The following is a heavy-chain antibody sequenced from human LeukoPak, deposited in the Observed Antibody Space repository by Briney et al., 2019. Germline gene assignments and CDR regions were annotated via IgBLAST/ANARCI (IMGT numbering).Heavy chain of an antibody. CDR2: ISYDGSNK. D-gene: IGHD4-17*01. V-gene: IGHV3-30*14. J-gene: IGHJ4*02. CDR3: ARVVDHDYGDYFLDY. CDR1: GFTFSSYA. Sequence: GGSLRLSCAASGFTFSSYAMHWVRQAPGKGLEWVALISYDGSNKYYADSVKARFIISRDNSKNTLYLQMNSLRAEDTAVYYCARVVDHDYGDYFLDYWGQGTLVTVSS.